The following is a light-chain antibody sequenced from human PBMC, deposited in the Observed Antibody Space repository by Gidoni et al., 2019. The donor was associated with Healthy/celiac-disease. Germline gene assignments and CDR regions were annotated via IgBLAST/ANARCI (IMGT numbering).Light chain of an antibody. CDR3: RQALQTPLT. Sequence: DIVMTQYPLSLPVTPGEPASISCRSSQSLLHSSGYNYVDWYLQKPGQSPQLLIYLGSNRAAGVPDRFSASGSGTDFTLKISRVEAEDVGVYYCRQALQTPLTFGQGTKLEIK. V-gene: IGKV2-28*01. CDR1: QSLLHSSGYNY. CDR2: LGS. J-gene: IGKJ2*01.